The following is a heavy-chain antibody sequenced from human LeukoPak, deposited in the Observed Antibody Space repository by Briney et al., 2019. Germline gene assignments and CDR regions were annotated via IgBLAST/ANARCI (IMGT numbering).Heavy chain of an antibody. CDR1: GYIFSNYW. D-gene: IGHD1-1*01. CDR3: ARLQTNFDY. Sequence: GESLKISCTGSGYIFSNYWIGWVRQMPGKRLEWMGIIYPADSDTRYSPSFQGHVTISADKSITTAYLQWSSLKASDTAMYYCARLQTNFDYWGQGTLVTVSS. CDR2: IYPADSDT. J-gene: IGHJ4*02. V-gene: IGHV5-51*01.